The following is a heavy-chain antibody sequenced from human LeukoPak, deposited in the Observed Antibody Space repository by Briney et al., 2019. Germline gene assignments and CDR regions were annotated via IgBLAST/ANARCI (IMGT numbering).Heavy chain of an antibody. J-gene: IGHJ4*02. V-gene: IGHV3-48*04. CDR3: ARGGSSWYRY. CDR1: GFTFSSYG. Sequence: GGSLRLSCAASGFTFSSYGMNWVRQAPGKGLEWVSYISSSGSLMYYADSVKGRFTISRDNAKNSLYLQMNSLRAEDTAVYYCARGGSSWYRYWGQGTLVTVSS. D-gene: IGHD6-13*01. CDR2: ISSSGSLM.